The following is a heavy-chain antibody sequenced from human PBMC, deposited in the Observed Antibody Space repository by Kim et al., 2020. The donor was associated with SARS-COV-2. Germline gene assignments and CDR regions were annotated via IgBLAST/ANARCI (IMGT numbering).Heavy chain of an antibody. CDR3: AKEPQWLVHAWADY. J-gene: IGHJ4*02. D-gene: IGHD6-19*01. V-gene: IGHV3-23*01. Sequence: DSVKGRFTISSDNSKNTLYLQMNSLRAEDTAVYYCAKEPQWLVHAWADYWGQGTLVTVSS.